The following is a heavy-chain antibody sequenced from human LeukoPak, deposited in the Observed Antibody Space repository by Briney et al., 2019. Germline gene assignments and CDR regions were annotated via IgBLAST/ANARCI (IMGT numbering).Heavy chain of an antibody. Sequence: GGSLRLSCAASGFTISSYSMNWVRQAPGKGLEWISYIDSDTYGNTIYYPHTVKGRFTISRDNAKNSLYLQMNSLRAEDTAVYYCARDRPYYSYCFDIWGQGTMVTVSS. V-gene: IGHV3-48*01. CDR3: ARDRPYYSYCFDI. D-gene: IGHD2-21*01. J-gene: IGHJ3*02. CDR1: GFTISSYS. CDR2: IDSDTYGNTI.